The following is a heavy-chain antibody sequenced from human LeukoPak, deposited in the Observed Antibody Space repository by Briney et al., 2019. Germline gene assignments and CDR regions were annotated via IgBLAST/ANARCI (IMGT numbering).Heavy chain of an antibody. CDR1: GYSFTSYW. CDR2: IYPRDSDI. Sequence: GESLKISSKASGYSFTSYWIGWVRQLPGKGLEWMGIIYPRDSDITYSPSFQGQVTISVDKSISTAYLQWSSLKASDTAMYYCSRQPGTPLDYWGLGTLGTVSS. D-gene: IGHD3-10*01. V-gene: IGHV5-51*01. CDR3: SRQPGTPLDY. J-gene: IGHJ4*02.